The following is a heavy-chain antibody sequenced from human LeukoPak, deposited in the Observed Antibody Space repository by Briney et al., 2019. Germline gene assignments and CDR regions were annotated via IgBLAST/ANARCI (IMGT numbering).Heavy chain of an antibody. CDR2: IGSSGNTI. Sequence: PGGSLRLSCAASGFTFSTYEMNWVRQAPGKGLEWVSYIGSSGNTIYYADSVEGRFTISRDNAKNSLYLQMNSLRDDDTAVYFCAREDRRSGSPKIFDHWGQGTLVTVSS. D-gene: IGHD3-10*01. V-gene: IGHV3-48*03. CDR3: AREDRRSGSPKIFDH. J-gene: IGHJ4*02. CDR1: GFTFSTYE.